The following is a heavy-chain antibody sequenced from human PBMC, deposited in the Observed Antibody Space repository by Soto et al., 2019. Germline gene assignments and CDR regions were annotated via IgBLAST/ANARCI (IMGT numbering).Heavy chain of an antibody. Sequence: EVQLVESGGGLVKPGGSLSLSCAASGFTFSNVWMSWVRQAPRKGLEWVGRIKRRADGGTTDYATPVRGRFTVSRDDSKNTLYLQMNSLKTEDTAVYYCTAGYCSGGSYYSVVYWGQGTLVTVSS. V-gene: IGHV3-15*01. D-gene: IGHD2-15*01. CDR2: IKRRADGGTT. J-gene: IGHJ4*02. CDR3: TAGYCSGGSYYSVVY. CDR1: GFTFSNVW.